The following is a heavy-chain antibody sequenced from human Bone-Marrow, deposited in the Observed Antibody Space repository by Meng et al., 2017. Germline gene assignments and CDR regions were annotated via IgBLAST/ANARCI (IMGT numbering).Heavy chain of an antibody. CDR3: ARGDGYNRYFDY. D-gene: IGHD5-24*01. V-gene: IGHV4-30-2*01. CDR1: GGSISSDNYP. J-gene: IGHJ4*02. Sequence: QLQLQESGSGLVKPSQTLSLTCAVSGGSISSDNYPWSWIRQPPGKGLESIGYIYHSGTAYYNPSLESRVTISVDRSKNQFSLKLSSVTAADTAVYYCARGDGYNRYFDYWGQGTLGHRLL. CDR2: IYHSGTA.